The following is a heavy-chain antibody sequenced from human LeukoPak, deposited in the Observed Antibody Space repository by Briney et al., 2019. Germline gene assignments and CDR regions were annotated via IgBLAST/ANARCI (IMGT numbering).Heavy chain of an antibody. CDR2: ISGSGGST. V-gene: IGHV3-23*01. CDR1: GFTFSSYA. J-gene: IGHJ4*02. CDR3: AKDWGDLSFYFDY. Sequence: PGASLRLSCAASGFTFSSYAMSWVRQAPGKGLEWVSAISGSGGSTYYADSVKGRFTISRDNSKNTLYLQMNSQRAEDTAVYYCAKDWGDLSFYFDYWGQGTLVTVSS. D-gene: IGHD3-16*01.